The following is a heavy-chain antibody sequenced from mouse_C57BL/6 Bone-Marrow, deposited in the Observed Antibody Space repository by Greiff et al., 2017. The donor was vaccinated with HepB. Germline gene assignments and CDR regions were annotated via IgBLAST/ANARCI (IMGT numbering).Heavy chain of an antibody. CDR3: ARRFYYEGYFDV. J-gene: IGHJ1*03. Sequence: VQLQQPGAELVKPGASVKLSCKASGYTFTSYWMHWVKQRPGQGLEWIGMIHPNSGSTNYNEKFKSKATLTVDKSSSTAYMQLSSLTSEDSAVYYCARRFYYEGYFDVWGTGTTVTVSS. CDR1: GYTFTSYW. CDR2: IHPNSGST. V-gene: IGHV1-64*01. D-gene: IGHD2-4*01.